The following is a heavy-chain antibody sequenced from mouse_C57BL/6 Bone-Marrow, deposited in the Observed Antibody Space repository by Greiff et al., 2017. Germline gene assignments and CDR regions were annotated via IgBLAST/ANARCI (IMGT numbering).Heavy chain of an antibody. CDR1: GFTFSDYY. CDR3: ARSYYSNYRDY. CDR2: ISNGGGST. J-gene: IGHJ2*02. Sequence: EVKLMESGGGLVQPGGSLKLSCAASGFTFSDYYMYWVRQTPEKGLEWVAYISNGGGSTYYPDTVKGRSTISRDNAKNTLYQQMSRLKSEDTAMYYCARSYYSNYRDYWGQGTSLTVSS. D-gene: IGHD2-5*01. V-gene: IGHV5-12*01.